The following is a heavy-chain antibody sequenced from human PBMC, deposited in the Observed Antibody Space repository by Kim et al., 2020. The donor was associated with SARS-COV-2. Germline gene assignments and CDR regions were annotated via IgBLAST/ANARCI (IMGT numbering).Heavy chain of an antibody. Sequence: SLKRRVTISVDTSKNQFSLKLSSVTAAGTAVYYCARHSRRWLQLQPYYFDYWGQGTLVTVSS. J-gene: IGHJ4*02. CDR3: ARHSRRWLQLQPYYFDY. V-gene: IGHV4-39*01. D-gene: IGHD5-12*01.